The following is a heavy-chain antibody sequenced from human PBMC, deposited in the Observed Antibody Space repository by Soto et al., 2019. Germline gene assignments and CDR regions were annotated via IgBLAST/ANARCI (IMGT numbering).Heavy chain of an antibody. V-gene: IGHV4-39*01. Sequence: QLQLQESGPGLVKPSETLSLICTVSGGSISSSDYYWGWIRQPPGKGLEWIGNIYYSGSASYNPSLKSRVTISVDTSKIQFSLKLSSLTAADTAVYICVSGYPWFGFDYWGQGTLVTVSS. J-gene: IGHJ4*02. CDR3: VSGYPWFGFDY. CDR1: GGSISSSDYY. CDR2: IYYSGSA. D-gene: IGHD3-10*01.